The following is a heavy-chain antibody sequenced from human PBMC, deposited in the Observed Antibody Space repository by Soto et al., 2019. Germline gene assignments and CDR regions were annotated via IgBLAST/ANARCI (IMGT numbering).Heavy chain of an antibody. V-gene: IGHV3-33*01. D-gene: IGHD1-26*01. CDR2: IWYDGSNK. CDR1: GFTFSSYG. J-gene: IGHJ4*02. CDR3: ARDSFMGPVRRVGPDY. Sequence: PGGSLRLSCAASGFTFSSYGMHWVRQAPGKGLEWVAVIWYDGSNKYYADSVKGRFTISRDNSKNTLYLQMNSLRAEDTAVYYCARDSFMGPVRRVGPDYWGQGTLVTVSS.